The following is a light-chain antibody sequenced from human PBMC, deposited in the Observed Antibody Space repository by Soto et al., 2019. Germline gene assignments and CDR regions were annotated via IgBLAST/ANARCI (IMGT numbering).Light chain of an antibody. CDR2: GAS. V-gene: IGKV3-15*01. Sequence: EIVMTQSPATLSVSPGERATLSCRASQSVSSKLAWYQQKPGQAPRLLIYGASTRATGIPARFSGSGSGTEFTLTISSLQSEDFALYYCQKYNSAPLTFGPGTKVDIK. J-gene: IGKJ3*01. CDR1: QSVSSK. CDR3: QKYNSAPLT.